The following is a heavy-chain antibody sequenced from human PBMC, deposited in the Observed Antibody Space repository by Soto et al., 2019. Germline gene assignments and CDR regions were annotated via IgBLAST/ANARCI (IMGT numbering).Heavy chain of an antibody. V-gene: IGHV1-2*04. CDR2: ISAYNGNT. CDR3: ALQGAGTDWFDP. D-gene: IGHD6-13*01. J-gene: IGHJ5*02. CDR1: GYAFTTYY. Sequence: ASVKVSCKACGYAFTTYYIHWVRQAPGQGLEWMGWISAYNGNTNYAQKLQGWVTMTRDTSISTAYMELSSLRSEDTAVYYCALQGAGTDWFDPWGQGTLVTVSS.